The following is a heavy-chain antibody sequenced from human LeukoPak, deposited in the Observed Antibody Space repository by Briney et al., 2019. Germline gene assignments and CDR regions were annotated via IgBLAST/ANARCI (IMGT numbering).Heavy chain of an antibody. V-gene: IGHV3-21*06. D-gene: IGHD1-26*01. CDR1: GFTFSAHS. J-gene: IGHJ5*01. CDR3: ARGEVWFDS. Sequence: PGGSLRLSCAASGFTFSAHSMNWARQAPGKGLEWVSSISGSSTYIYYADSLNGRFTISRDNAKNSLYLQMNSLRAEDTAVYYCARGEVWFDSWGQGTLVTVSA. CDR2: ISGSSTYI.